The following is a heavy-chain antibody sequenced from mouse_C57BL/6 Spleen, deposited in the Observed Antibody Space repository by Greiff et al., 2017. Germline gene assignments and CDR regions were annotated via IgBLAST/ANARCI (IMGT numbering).Heavy chain of an antibody. J-gene: IGHJ2*01. V-gene: IGHV1-26*01. CDR1: GYTFTDYY. Sequence: EVQLQQSGPELVKPGASVKISCKASGYTFTDYYMNWVKQSHGKSLEWIGDINPNNGGTSYNQKFKGKATLTVDKSSSTAYMGLRSLTSEDSAVYYCARIEFGYWGQGTTLTVSS. CDR2: INPNNGGT. CDR3: ARIEFGY.